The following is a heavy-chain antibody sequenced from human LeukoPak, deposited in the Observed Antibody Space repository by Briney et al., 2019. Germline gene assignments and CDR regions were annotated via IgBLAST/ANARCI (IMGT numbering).Heavy chain of an antibody. CDR1: GFTFSSYS. D-gene: IGHD6-19*01. V-gene: IGHV3-21*01. Sequence: GGSLRLSCAASGFTFSSYSMNWVRQAPGKGLEWVSSISSSSSYIYYADSVKGRFTISRDNAKNSLYLQMSSLRDEDTAVYYCARDAGNSGYGMDVWGQGTTVTVSS. CDR2: ISSSSSYI. J-gene: IGHJ6*02. CDR3: ARDAGNSGYGMDV.